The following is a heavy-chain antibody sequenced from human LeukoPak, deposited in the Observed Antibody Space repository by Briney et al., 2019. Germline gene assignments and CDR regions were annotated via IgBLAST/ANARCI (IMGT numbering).Heavy chain of an antibody. V-gene: IGHV3-48*03. CDR1: GFTFSSYE. Sequence: GGSLRLSCAASGFTFSSYEMNWVRQAPGKGLEWVSYISTSGSTKYYADSVKGRFTISRDNAKNSLYLQMNSLKTEDTAVYYCTSGYCSSTSCYVGCYYYYYMDVWGKGTTVTISS. CDR3: TSGYCSSTSCYVGCYYYYYMDV. CDR2: ISTSGSTK. J-gene: IGHJ6*03. D-gene: IGHD2-2*01.